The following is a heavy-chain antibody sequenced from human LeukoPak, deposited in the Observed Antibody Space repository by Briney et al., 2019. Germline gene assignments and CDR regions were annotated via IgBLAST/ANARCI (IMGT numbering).Heavy chain of an antibody. V-gene: IGHV4-31*03. CDR3: ARGPSIAAAGLFVWFDP. D-gene: IGHD6-13*01. J-gene: IGHJ5*02. CDR1: GGSISSGGYY. CDR2: IYYSGST. Sequence: PSETLSLTCTVSGGSISSGGYYWSWIRQHPGKGLEWIGYIYYSGSTYYNPSLKSRVTISVDTSKNQFSLKLSSVTAADTAVYYCARGPSIAAAGLFVWFDPWGQGTPVTVSS.